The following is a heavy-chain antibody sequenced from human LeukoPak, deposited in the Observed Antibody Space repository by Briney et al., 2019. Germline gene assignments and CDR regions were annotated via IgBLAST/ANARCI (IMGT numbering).Heavy chain of an antibody. D-gene: IGHD1-26*01. CDR3: ARGLISGSYSRMDYYYYMDV. CDR2: INPSGGST. V-gene: IGHV1-46*01. Sequence: ASVKVSCKASGYTFTSYGISWVRQAPGQGLEWIGIINPSGGSTSYAQKFQGRVTMTRDMSTSTVYMELSSLRSEDTAVYCCARGLISGSYSRMDYYYYMDVWGKGTTVTVSS. CDR1: GYTFTSYG. J-gene: IGHJ6*03.